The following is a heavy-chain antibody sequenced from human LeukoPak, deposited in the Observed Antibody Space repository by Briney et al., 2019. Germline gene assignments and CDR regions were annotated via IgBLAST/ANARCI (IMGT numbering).Heavy chain of an antibody. Sequence: ASVKVSCKASGYTFTGYYMHWVRQAPGQGLEWVGWINPNSGGTNYAQKFQGRVTMTRDTSISTAYMELSRLRSDDTAVYYCARLYYYDSSGPEIDYWGQGTLVTVSS. J-gene: IGHJ4*02. D-gene: IGHD3-22*01. CDR1: GYTFTGYY. V-gene: IGHV1-2*02. CDR3: ARLYYYDSSGPEIDY. CDR2: INPNSGGT.